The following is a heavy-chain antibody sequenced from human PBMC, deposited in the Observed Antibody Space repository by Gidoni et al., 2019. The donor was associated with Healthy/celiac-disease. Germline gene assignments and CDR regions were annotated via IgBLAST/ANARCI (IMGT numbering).Heavy chain of an antibody. V-gene: IGHV3-48*04. CDR2: ISSSSSTI. D-gene: IGHD6-13*01. J-gene: IGHJ4*02. CDR3: ARDGHGYSSSPDY. Sequence: EVQLVESGGGLVQPGGSLRLSCAASGFTFSSYSMNWVRQAPGKGLEWVSYISSSSSTIYYADSVKGRFTISRDNAKNSLYLQMNSLRAEDTAVYYCARDGHGYSSSPDYWGQGTLVTVSS. CDR1: GFTFSSYS.